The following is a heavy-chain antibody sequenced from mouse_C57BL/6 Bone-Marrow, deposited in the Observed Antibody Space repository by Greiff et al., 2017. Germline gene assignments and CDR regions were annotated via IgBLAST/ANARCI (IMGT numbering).Heavy chain of an antibody. CDR3: ARHYGSSYNC. Sequence: QVQLQQPGAELVKPGASVKLSCKASGYTFTSYWMHWVKQRPGQGLEWIGMIHPNSGSTNYNEKFKSKSTLTVDKSSSTAYMQLSSLTSEDSAVYYCARHYGSSYNCWGQGTTLTVSS. CDR2: IHPNSGST. CDR1: GYTFTSYW. D-gene: IGHD1-1*01. J-gene: IGHJ2*01. V-gene: IGHV1-64*01.